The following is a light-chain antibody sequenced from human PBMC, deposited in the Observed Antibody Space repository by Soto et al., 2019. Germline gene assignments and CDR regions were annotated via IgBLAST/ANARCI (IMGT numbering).Light chain of an antibody. CDR2: DAS. V-gene: IGKV3-11*01. J-gene: IGKJ2*01. CDR3: QQRSNWPPRNT. Sequence: EIVLTQSPATLSLSPGERATLSCRASQSVSSYLAWYQQKPGQAPRLLLYDASNRATVIPARFSGSGSGTDVTLTISSLEPEDFAVYYCQQRSNWPPRNTFGQGTKLEIK. CDR1: QSVSSY.